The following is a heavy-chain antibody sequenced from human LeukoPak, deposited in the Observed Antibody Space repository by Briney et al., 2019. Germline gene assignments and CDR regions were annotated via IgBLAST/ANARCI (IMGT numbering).Heavy chain of an antibody. CDR2: ISGSGSIT. D-gene: IGHD3-10*01. J-gene: IGHJ6*02. Sequence: PGGSLRLSCAASGFTFTSYAMSWVRQAPGKGLEWVSAISGSGSITSYADSVKGRFTFSRDNSKNTLYLQMNSLRAEDTAVYYCAKTVFGRNYYYYGMDVWGQGTTVTVSS. V-gene: IGHV3-23*01. CDR3: AKTVFGRNYYYYGMDV. CDR1: GFTFTSYA.